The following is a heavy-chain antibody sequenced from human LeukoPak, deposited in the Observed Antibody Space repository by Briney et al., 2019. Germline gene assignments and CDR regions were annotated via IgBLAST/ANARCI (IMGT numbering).Heavy chain of an antibody. CDR1: GFPFSISW. V-gene: IGHV3-74*01. D-gene: IGHD3-16*02. Sequence: GGSLRLSCAASGFPFSISWMHWFRQVPGKGLMWVSRITTDETTTYADSVRGRFTISRDNAKNSLYLQMSSLRAEDTAVYYCARDIVASVGSSPRGLSYWGQGTLVTVSS. CDR3: ARDIVASVGSSPRGLSY. J-gene: IGHJ4*02. CDR2: ITTDETT.